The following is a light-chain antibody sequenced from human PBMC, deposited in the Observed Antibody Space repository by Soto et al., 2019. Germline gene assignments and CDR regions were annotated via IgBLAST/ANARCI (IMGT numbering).Light chain of an antibody. CDR2: KAS. CDR1: QSISSW. J-gene: IGKJ2*01. Sequence: DIQMTQSPSTLSASVGDRVTITCRASQSISSWLAWYKQKPGKATKLMIYKASSVESGVPSRFGGSGSGTEYTLTISSLQPDGSATYYCQQYNSNPDTFGQGTMLDIK. CDR3: QQYNSNPDT. V-gene: IGKV1-5*03.